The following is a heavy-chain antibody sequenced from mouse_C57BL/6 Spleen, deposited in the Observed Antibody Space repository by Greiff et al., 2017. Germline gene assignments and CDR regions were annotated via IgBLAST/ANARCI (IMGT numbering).Heavy chain of an antibody. V-gene: IGHV1-53*01. CDR2: INPSNGGT. D-gene: IGHD2-4*01. CDR3: ARSVGIYYDCPFDY. Sequence: QVQLKQSGTELVKPGASVKLSCKASGYTFTSYWMHWVKQRPGQGLEWIGNINPSNGGTNYNEKFKSKATLTVDKSSSTAYMQLSSLTSEDSAVYYCARSVGIYYDCPFDYWGQGTTLTVSS. CDR1: GYTFTSYW. J-gene: IGHJ2*01.